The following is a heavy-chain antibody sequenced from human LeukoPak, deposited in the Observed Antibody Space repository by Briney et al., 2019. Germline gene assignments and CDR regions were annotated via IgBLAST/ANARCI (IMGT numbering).Heavy chain of an antibody. D-gene: IGHD3-16*01. CDR1: GGSITTSGHY. Sequence: SETLSLTCTVSGGSITTSGHYWGWIRQPPGKGLEWIGSIDYRERPTYNPSLKSRVTISADTSRNQFSLKLSSVTATDTAVYYCANYVSGTMRDYWGQGTLVTVSS. V-gene: IGHV4-39*01. J-gene: IGHJ4*02. CDR3: ANYVSGTMRDY. CDR2: IDYRERP.